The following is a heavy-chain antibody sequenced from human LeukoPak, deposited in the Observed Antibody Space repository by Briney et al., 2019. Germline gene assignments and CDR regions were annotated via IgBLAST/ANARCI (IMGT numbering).Heavy chain of an antibody. D-gene: IGHD4-17*01. V-gene: IGHV3-48*03. CDR2: ISSSGSTI. J-gene: IGHJ3*02. CDR3: ARDDYGDDADDAFDI. Sequence: TGGSLRLSCAASGFTFSSNEMNWVRQAPGKGLEWVSYISSSGSTIYYADSVKGRFTISRDNAKNSLYLQMNSLRAEDTAVYYCARDDYGDDADDAFDIWGQGTMVTVSS. CDR1: GFTFSSNE.